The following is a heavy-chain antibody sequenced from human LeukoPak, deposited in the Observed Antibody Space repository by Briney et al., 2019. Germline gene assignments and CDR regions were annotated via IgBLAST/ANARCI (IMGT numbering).Heavy chain of an antibody. J-gene: IGHJ4*02. Sequence: GGSPRLSCAASGFTFSSYAINWVRQAPGKGLEWVSSISASGDGSYFALSVKGRFTISRDNFKNTLFLQMNSLRAEDTAVYYCAKATDDYSRRGIDYWGQGTLVTVSS. CDR2: ISASGDGS. V-gene: IGHV3-23*01. CDR1: GFTFSSYA. CDR3: AKATDDYSRRGIDY. D-gene: IGHD4-11*01.